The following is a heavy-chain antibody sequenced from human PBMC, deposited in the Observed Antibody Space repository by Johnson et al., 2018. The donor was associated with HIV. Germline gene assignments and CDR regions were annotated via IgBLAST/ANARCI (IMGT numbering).Heavy chain of an antibody. Sequence: QVQLVESGGGLVQPGGSLRLSCAASGLTISDNYMSWVRQAPGKGLEWVTFIRYDGSNEYYADSVKGRFTISRDNSKNTLYLQMNSLRAEDTAVYYCAKWSIVGATFSDAFDIWGQGTMVTVSS. J-gene: IGHJ3*02. V-gene: IGHV3-30*02. CDR2: IRYDGSNE. CDR1: GLTISDNY. D-gene: IGHD1-26*01. CDR3: AKWSIVGATFSDAFDI.